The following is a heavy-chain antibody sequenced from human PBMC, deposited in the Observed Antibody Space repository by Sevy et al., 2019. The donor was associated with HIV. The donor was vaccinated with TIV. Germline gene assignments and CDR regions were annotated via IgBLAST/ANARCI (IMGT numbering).Heavy chain of an antibody. J-gene: IGHJ4*02. CDR1: GFTFTLYA. V-gene: IGHV3-30-3*01. Sequence: GGALRLSCAASGFTFTLYAIHWVRQAPGKGLEWVALISYSGTNKYYGDSVKGRLTISGVDSKNTAYLQMNNLRTDDTAVYYCAGVAFEYCTDDCYVLFDYLGQGTEVTVS. CDR3: AGVAFEYCTDDCYVLFDY. D-gene: IGHD2-21*02. CDR2: ISYSGTNK.